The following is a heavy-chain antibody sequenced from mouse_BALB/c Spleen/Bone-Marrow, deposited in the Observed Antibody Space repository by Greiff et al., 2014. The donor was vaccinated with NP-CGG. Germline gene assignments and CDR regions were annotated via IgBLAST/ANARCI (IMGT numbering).Heavy chain of an antibody. Sequence: VQLKESGPGLVKPSQSLSLTCTVTGYSITSDSAWNWIRQFPGNKLEWMAYISYSSSTTYNPSLKSRISITRDTSKNQFFLQLNSVTTEDTATYYCARRGYYGTFLFAYWGQGTLVTVSA. CDR2: ISYSSST. J-gene: IGHJ3*01. V-gene: IGHV3-2*02. CDR3: ARRGYYGTFLFAY. CDR1: GYSITSDSA. D-gene: IGHD2-1*01.